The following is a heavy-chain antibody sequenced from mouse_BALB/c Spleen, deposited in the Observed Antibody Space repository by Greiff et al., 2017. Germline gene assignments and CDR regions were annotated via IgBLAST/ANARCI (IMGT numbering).Heavy chain of an antibody. CDR2: IDPENGDT. CDR3: ARRGYDEFPFDY. J-gene: IGHJ2*01. V-gene: IGHV14-4*02. CDR1: GFNIKDYY. Sequence: EVQLQESGAELVRSGASVKLSCTASGFNIKDYYMHWVKQRPEQGLEWIGWIDPENGDTEYAPKFQGKATMTADTSSNTAYLQLSSLTSEDTAVYYCARRGYDEFPFDYWGQGTTLTVSS. D-gene: IGHD2-2*01.